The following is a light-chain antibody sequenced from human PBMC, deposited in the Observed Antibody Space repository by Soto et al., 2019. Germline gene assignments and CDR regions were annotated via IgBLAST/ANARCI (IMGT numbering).Light chain of an antibody. V-gene: IGKV1-5*01. J-gene: IGKJ1*01. CDR3: QQYDSSRT. Sequence: STLSASVGDRVTITCRASQNIGTWLAWYQQKPGGAPRLLIYDVSNLESGVPSRFSGSGSGPEFTLTITSLQPEDFGIYYCQQYDSSRTFGQGTKV. CDR2: DVS. CDR1: QNIGTW.